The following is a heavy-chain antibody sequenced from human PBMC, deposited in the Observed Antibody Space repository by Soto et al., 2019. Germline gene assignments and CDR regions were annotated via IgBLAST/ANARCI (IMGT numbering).Heavy chain of an antibody. Sequence: GGSLRLSCAASGFTFSGSAMHWVRQASGKGLEWVGRIRSKANSYATAYAASVKGRFTISRDDSKNTAYLQMGSLRAEDTALYYCAKGRSYYYYYGVDVWGQGTTVTVSS. CDR2: IRSKANSYAT. V-gene: IGHV3-73*01. CDR3: AKGRSYYYYYGVDV. J-gene: IGHJ6*02. CDR1: GFTFSGSA.